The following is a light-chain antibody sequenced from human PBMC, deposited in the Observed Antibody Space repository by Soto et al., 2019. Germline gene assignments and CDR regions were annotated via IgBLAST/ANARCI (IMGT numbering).Light chain of an antibody. J-gene: IGKJ4*02. V-gene: IGKV1-5*03. CDR1: QSINTW. Sequence: DIQMTQSPSTLSASVGDRVTITCRASQSINTWLAWYQQKPGQAPNLLIYKASSLESGVPSRFSGRGSGTGFTPTISGLQADDCATYYRQQYNLYSTFGGGTKVEIK. CDR3: QQYNLYST. CDR2: KAS.